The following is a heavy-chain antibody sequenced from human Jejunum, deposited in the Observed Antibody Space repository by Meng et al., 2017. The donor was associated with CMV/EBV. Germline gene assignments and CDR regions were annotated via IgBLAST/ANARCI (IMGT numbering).Heavy chain of an antibody. D-gene: IGHD3-16*01. V-gene: IGHV3-66*01. CDR1: GFTVGSKY. CDR2: INADGGT. Sequence: VQFLESGGGLVQPGGSLTLSCAASGFTVGSKYMIWIRQAPGKGLQWVSVINADGGTHYADSVRGRFIISRDNSKNTVHLQMNSLTDEDTAVYYCGRDRGEGGFFDYWGQGTLVTVSS. CDR3: GRDRGEGGFFDY. J-gene: IGHJ4*01.